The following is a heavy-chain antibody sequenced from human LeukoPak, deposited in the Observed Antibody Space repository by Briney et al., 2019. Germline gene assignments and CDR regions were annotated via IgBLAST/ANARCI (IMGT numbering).Heavy chain of an antibody. CDR1: GGSFSGYY. Sequence: SETLSLTCAVYGGSFSGYYWSWIRQPPGKGLEWIGEINHSGSTNYNPSLKSRVTISVDTSKNQFSLKLSSVTAADTAVYYCARDSPPDYWGQGTLVTVSS. V-gene: IGHV4-34*01. J-gene: IGHJ4*02. CDR3: ARDSPPDY. D-gene: IGHD2-21*01. CDR2: INHSGST.